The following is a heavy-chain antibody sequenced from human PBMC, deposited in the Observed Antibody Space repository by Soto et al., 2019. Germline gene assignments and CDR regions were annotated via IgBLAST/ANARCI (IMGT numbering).Heavy chain of an antibody. Sequence: QVQLVQSGAEVKKPGSSVKVSCKASGGTFSSYAISWVRQAPGQGLAWMGGIIPIFGTANYAQKFQGRVTITADESTGTAYMELSSLGSEDTAVYYCARDCSSTSCYQGNYYYYGMDVWGQGTTVTVSS. V-gene: IGHV1-69*01. CDR3: ARDCSSTSCYQGNYYYYGMDV. J-gene: IGHJ6*02. CDR2: IIPIFGTA. D-gene: IGHD2-2*01. CDR1: GGTFSSYA.